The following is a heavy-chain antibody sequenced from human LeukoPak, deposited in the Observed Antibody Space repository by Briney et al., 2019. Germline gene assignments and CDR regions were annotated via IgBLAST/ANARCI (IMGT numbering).Heavy chain of an antibody. CDR1: GGSFSGYY. J-gene: IGHJ6*03. Sequence: SETLSLTCAVYGGSFSGYYWSWIRQPPGKGLEWIGEINHSGSTNYNPSLKSRVTISVDTSKNQFSLKLSSVTAADTAVYYRARATGKYYYYYMDVWGKGTTVTVSS. V-gene: IGHV4-34*01. CDR2: INHSGST. D-gene: IGHD4-11*01. CDR3: ARATGKYYYYYMDV.